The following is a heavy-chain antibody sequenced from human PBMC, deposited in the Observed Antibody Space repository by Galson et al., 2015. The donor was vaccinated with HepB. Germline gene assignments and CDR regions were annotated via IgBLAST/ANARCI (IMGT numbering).Heavy chain of an antibody. D-gene: IGHD5-24*01. CDR1: GYIFTTHY. CDR3: VRDLSSVLEPTMATHYYYGMDV. V-gene: IGHV1-46*01. J-gene: IGHJ6*02. Sequence: SVKVSCKASGYIFTTHYLHWVRQAPGQGLEWMGIINPRGGTTNYPEKFQGRVILTRDTSASTVYMELSSLTSEDTAVYYCVRDLSSVLEPTMATHYYYGMDVWGQGTTVTVSS. CDR2: INPRGGTT.